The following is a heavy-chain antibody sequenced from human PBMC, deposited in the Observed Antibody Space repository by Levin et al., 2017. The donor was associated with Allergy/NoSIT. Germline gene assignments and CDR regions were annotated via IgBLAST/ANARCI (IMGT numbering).Heavy chain of an antibody. CDR1: GGSVSSGTYY. CDR2: ISYRWVT. V-gene: IGHV4-61*03. Sequence: ESLKISCSVSGGSVSSGTYYWSWTRRPPGKGLEWIGYISYRWVTKYNPSLKSRVTISVDTSKNDFSLKVTSVTAADTAVYYCARDRIMVSGGSDYYYGMDVWGQGTTVIVSS. CDR3: ARDRIMVSGGSDYYYGMDV. J-gene: IGHJ6*02. D-gene: IGHD5/OR15-5a*01.